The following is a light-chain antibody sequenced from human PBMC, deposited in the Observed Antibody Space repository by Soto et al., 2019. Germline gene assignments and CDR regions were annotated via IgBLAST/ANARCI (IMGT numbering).Light chain of an antibody. V-gene: IGKV3-15*01. CDR3: QQYNNGPYT. CDR1: QNVSSN. Sequence: EIVMTQSPATLSVSPGERSTLSCSASQNVSSNLAWYQQKPGQDPIRLIYGASTRATGIPASFSSSGSGTEFALTSSIQEDEDVAVYYSQQYNNGPYTFGQGTKMEIK. CDR2: GAS. J-gene: IGKJ2*01.